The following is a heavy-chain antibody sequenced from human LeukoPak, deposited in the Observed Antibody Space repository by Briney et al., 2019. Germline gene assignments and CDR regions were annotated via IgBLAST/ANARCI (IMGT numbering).Heavy chain of an antibody. Sequence: SQTLSLTCTISGGSISSGSYYWSWIRQPAGKGLEWIGRIYTSGSTNYNPSLKSRVTISVDTSKNQFSLKLSSVTAADTAVYYCARDGYYDFWSGYPSEYFQHWGQGTLVTVSS. V-gene: IGHV4-61*02. J-gene: IGHJ1*01. D-gene: IGHD3-3*01. CDR1: GGSISSGSYY. CDR2: IYTSGST. CDR3: ARDGYYDFWSGYPSEYFQH.